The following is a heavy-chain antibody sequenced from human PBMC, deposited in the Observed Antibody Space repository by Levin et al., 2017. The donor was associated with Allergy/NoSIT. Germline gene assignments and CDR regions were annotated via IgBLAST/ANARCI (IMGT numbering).Heavy chain of an antibody. CDR2: IYYGGTA. V-gene: IGHV4-59*12. CDR3: AREYCGGANWCRGFED. Sequence: SETLSLTCTVSGGSISSYYWSWIRQPPGKGLEWLGYIYYGGTANYNPSLKSRVTISVDTSKKQFSLKLLSVTAADTAIYYCAREYCGGANWCRGFEDWGQGTLVTVSS. J-gene: IGHJ4*02. CDR1: GGSISSYY. D-gene: IGHD2-21*01.